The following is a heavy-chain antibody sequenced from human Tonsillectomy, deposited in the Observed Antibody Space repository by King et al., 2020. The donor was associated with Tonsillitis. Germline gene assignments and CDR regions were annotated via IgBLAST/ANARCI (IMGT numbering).Heavy chain of an antibody. CDR3: VRDVIQRFDDSRGLDV. D-gene: IGHD3-22*01. Sequence: VQLQESGPGLVKPSQTLSLTCTVSGASVSSGGYYWTWIRQHPGKGLEWMGYIYNTGSTNYNPSLKSRLTISLSTPENQFSLRLSSVPAADTAVYYCVRDVIQRFDDSRGLDVWGLGTTVIVSS. CDR2: IYNTGST. CDR1: GASVSSGGYY. V-gene: IGHV4-31*03. J-gene: IGHJ6*02.